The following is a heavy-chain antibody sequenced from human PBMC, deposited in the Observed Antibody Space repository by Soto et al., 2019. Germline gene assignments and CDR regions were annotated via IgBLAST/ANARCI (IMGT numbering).Heavy chain of an antibody. CDR2: IDSGGST. J-gene: IGHJ4*02. CDR3: ASDWNYVVDY. Sequence: EVQLVESGGGLVQPGGSLRLSGAASGFTVSSNYMSWVRQAPGKGREWVSVIDSGGSTYYADSVKCRFTISRDNSKNTLYLKMNSMRAEDTAVYYCASDWNYVVDYWGQGTLVTVSS. CDR1: GFTVSSNY. V-gene: IGHV3-66*01. D-gene: IGHD1-7*01.